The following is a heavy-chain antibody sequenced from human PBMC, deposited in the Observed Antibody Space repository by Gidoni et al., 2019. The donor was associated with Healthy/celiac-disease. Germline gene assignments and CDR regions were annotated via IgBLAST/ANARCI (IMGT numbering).Heavy chain of an antibody. V-gene: IGHV4-31*03. D-gene: IGHD3-22*01. CDR1: GGSISSGGYY. CDR2: IYYSGST. CDR3: ARVIRDYYEVPHWYFDL. J-gene: IGHJ2*01. Sequence: QVQLQESGPGLVKPSQTLSLTCTVSGGSISSGGYYWSWIRQHPGKGLEWIGYIYYSGSTYYNPSLKSRVTISVDTSKNQFSLKLSSVTAADTAVYYCARVIRDYYEVPHWYFDLWGRGTLVTVSS.